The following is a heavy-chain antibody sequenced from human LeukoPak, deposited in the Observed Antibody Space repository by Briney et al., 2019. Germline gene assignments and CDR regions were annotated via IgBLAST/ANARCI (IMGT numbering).Heavy chain of an antibody. V-gene: IGHV3-30*02. D-gene: IGHD3-3*01. CDR3: AKSTSADFWSETGDY. J-gene: IGHJ4*02. Sequence: GGSLGLSCAASGFTFSSYGMHWVRQAPGKGLEWVAFIRYDGSNKYYADSVKGRFTISRDNSKNTLYLQMNSLRAEDTAVYYCAKSTSADFWSETGDYWGQGTLVTVSS. CDR1: GFTFSSYG. CDR2: IRYDGSNK.